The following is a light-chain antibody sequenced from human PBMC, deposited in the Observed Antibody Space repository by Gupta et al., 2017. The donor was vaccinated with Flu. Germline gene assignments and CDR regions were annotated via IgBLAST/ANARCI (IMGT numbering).Light chain of an antibody. Sequence: DIQMTQSPSSLSASVGDRVTITCRASQTISSFLNWYQQKPGKAPNLLIYAASSLQSAVPSRFSGSGSGTDFTLTVSRLQPEDFATYYCQQSDTTPRTFGQGTKLEIK. CDR3: QQSDTTPRT. V-gene: IGKV1-39*01. CDR2: AAS. CDR1: QTISSF. J-gene: IGKJ2*01.